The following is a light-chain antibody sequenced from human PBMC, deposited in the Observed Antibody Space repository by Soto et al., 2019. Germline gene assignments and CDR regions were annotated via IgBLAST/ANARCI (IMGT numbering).Light chain of an antibody. V-gene: IGLV2-11*01. CDR1: SSDVGNYIY. J-gene: IGLJ2*01. CDR2: DVS. Sequence: QSALTQPRSVSGSPGQSVTISCTGTSSDVGNYIYVSWYQQHPGKAPKLMIYDVSKRPSGVLDRFSGSKSGNTASLTISGLQAEDEADYYCCSYVGSYSLVFGGGTKVTVL. CDR3: CSYVGSYSLV.